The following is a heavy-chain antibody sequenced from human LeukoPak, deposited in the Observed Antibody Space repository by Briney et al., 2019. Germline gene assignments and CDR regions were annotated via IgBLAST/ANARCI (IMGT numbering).Heavy chain of an antibody. CDR1: RGTFSSYA. V-gene: IGHV1-69*13. D-gene: IGHD3-3*01. J-gene: IGHJ4*02. CDR2: IIPIFGTA. CDR3: ARGNREGFWAPFTD. Sequence: ASVKVSCKASRGTFSSYAISWVRQAPGQRLEWMGGIIPIFGTANYAQKFQGRVTITADESTSTAYMELSSLRSEDTAVYYCARGNREGFWAPFTDWGQGTLVTVSS.